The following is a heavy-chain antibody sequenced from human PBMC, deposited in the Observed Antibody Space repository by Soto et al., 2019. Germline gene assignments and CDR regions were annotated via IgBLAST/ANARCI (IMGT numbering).Heavy chain of an antibody. CDR3: AKEMSSTSCLTFDY. CDR2: ITGGGSTT. V-gene: IGHV3-23*01. J-gene: IGHJ4*02. Sequence: EVQLLESGGGLLQPGGSLRLSCAASGFTFSSYALNWVRQAPGKGLEWVSGITGGGSTTFYAGSVKGRFTISRDNSRKTVYLQMNSVRAEDTAVYYCAKEMSSTSCLTFDYWGQGTLVTVSS. D-gene: IGHD2-2*01. CDR1: GFTFSSYA.